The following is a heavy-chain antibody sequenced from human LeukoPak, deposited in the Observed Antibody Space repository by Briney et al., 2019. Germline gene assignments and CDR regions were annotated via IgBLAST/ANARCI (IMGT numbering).Heavy chain of an antibody. D-gene: IGHD3-22*01. J-gene: IGHJ4*02. Sequence: GGSLRLSCAASGFAVSSNYMSWVRQAPGKALEWVSSITSSGTYIFYADSVKGRFTISRDNAQNSLYLQMNSLRAEDTAVYYCARVYYYDSSGYYYYGYWGQGTLVTVSS. CDR1: GFAVSSNY. CDR2: ITSSGTYI. V-gene: IGHV3-21*06. CDR3: ARVYYYDSSGYYYYGY.